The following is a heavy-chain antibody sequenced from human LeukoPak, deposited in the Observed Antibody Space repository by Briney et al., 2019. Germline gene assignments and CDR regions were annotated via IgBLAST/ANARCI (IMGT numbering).Heavy chain of an antibody. CDR3: ARGKPDNWNLDY. J-gene: IGHJ4*02. CDR1: AGSISSGGYY. CDR2: IYYSGST. Sequence: PSQTMSLTSTVYAGSISSGGYYCSWIRQHPGKGLEWIGYIYYSGSTYYNPSLKSRVTISVDTSKNQFSLKLSSVTAADTAVYYCARGKPDNWNLDYWGQGTLVTVSS. D-gene: IGHD1-20*01. V-gene: IGHV4-31*03.